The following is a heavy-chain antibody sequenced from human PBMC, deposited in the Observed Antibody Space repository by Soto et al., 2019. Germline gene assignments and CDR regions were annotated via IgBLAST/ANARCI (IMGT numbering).Heavy chain of an antibody. V-gene: IGHV3-33*01. CDR3: ARDSTSHYGIHAPYDY. CDR2: IWYDGSNK. D-gene: IGHD3-10*01. Sequence: GESLRLACAASRFNFSSYGMHWVRQAPGKGVEWVAGIWYDGSNKYYADSVKGRFTIYRDNSKKTLYLQLTSLRAEDTAVYYCARDSTSHYGIHAPYDYWGHRILVTVSS. CDR1: RFNFSSYG. J-gene: IGHJ4*01.